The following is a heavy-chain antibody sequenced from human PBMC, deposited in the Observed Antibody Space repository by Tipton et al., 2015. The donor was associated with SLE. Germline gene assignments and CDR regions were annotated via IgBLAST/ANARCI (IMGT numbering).Heavy chain of an antibody. V-gene: IGHV4-61*01. J-gene: IGHJ4*02. D-gene: IGHD1-26*01. CDR3: ARDAGGPGNY. Sequence: TLSLTCTVSGGSITSTTDYWDWIRQPPGQGLEWIGYIYYSGSTDFNPSLKSRVTISVDTSKNQFSLKLTSVTAADTAVYYCARDAGGPGNYWGQGTLVTVSS. CDR2: IYYSGST. CDR1: GGSITSTTDY.